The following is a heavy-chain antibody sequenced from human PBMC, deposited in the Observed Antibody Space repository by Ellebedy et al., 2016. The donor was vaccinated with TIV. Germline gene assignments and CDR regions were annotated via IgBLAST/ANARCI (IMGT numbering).Heavy chain of an antibody. V-gene: IGHV4-34*01. J-gene: IGHJ4*02. Sequence: SETLSLXXTVYGGSFSGYYWSWIRQPPGKGLEWIGEINHSGSTNYNPSLKSRVTISVDTSKNQFSLKLSSVTAADTAVYYCARIAVAGGDYWGQGTLVTVSS. CDR3: ARIAVAGGDY. D-gene: IGHD6-19*01. CDR2: INHSGST. CDR1: GGSFSGYY.